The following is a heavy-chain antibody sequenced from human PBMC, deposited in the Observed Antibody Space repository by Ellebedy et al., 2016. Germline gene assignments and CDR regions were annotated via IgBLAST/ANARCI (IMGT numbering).Heavy chain of an antibody. V-gene: IGHV3-66*01. J-gene: IGHJ4*02. CDR3: GRGNAVPGPEPLDY. Sequence: GESLKISCAASGFTVSSSYVNWVRQAPGKGLEWVSTITGSGDRTNYADSVKGRFTISRDNSKNTLYLQMNSLRAEDTAVYFCGRGNAVPGPEPLDYWGQGTLVTVSS. CDR1: GFTVSSSY. CDR2: ITGSGDRT. D-gene: IGHD6-19*01.